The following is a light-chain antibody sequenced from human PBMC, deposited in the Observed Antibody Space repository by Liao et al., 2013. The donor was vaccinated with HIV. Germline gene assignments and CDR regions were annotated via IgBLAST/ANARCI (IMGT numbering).Light chain of an antibody. CDR3: QSADSSGTFE. Sequence: SYELTQPPSVSVSPGQTASITCSGDKLGYKYASWYQQKPGQAPVLVIYKDSERPSGIPERFSGSSSGTTVTLTISGVQAEDEADYYCQSADSSGTFEFGGGTKLTVL. CDR2: KDS. V-gene: IGLV3-25*03. J-gene: IGLJ2*01. CDR1: KLGYKY.